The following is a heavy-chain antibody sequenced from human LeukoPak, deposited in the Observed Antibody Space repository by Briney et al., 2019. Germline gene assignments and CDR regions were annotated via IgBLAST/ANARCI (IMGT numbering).Heavy chain of an antibody. J-gene: IGHJ4*02. CDR2: ITDSGNTI. D-gene: IGHD6-13*01. Sequence: PGGSLRLSCAASGFTFSSYEMNWLRQAPGKGLEWVSYITDSGNTIYYADSVKGRLTISKDNTKNSLYLQMSSLRAEDTAVYYCATSRGSWPDYFDYWGQGTLVTVSS. CDR1: GFTFSSYE. CDR3: ATSRGSWPDYFDY. V-gene: IGHV3-48*03.